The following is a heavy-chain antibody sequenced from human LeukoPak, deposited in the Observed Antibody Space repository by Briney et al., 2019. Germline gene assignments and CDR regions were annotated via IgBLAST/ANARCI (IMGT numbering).Heavy chain of an antibody. J-gene: IGHJ4*02. CDR2: FSDSGST. CDR1: GGSIRSYY. Sequence: SETLSLTCTVSGGSIRSYYWSWIRQPPGKGLEWIGYFSDSGSTNYNPSLKSRVTISVDTSKNQFSLKLSSVTAADTAVYYCAREVEMATIIFDYWGQGTLVTVSS. CDR3: AREVEMATIIFDY. D-gene: IGHD5-24*01. V-gene: IGHV4-59*12.